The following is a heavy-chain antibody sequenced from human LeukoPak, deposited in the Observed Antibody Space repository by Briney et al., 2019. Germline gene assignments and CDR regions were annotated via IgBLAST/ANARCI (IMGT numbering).Heavy chain of an antibody. CDR2: ISSSGGST. CDR3: AKSGYYGSGGYSKDHFDH. D-gene: IGHD3-10*01. CDR1: GFTFSSYV. V-gene: IGHV3-23*01. Sequence: GGSLRLPCAASGFTFSSYVMSWVRQAPGKGLEWLSGISSSGGSTYYADSVKGRFTISRDNSKNTLYLQMNSLRAEDTAVYYCAKSGYYGSGGYSKDHFDHWGQGTLVTVSS. J-gene: IGHJ4*02.